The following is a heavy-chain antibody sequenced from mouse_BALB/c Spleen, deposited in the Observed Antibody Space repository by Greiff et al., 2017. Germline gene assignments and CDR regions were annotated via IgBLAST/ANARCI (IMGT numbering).Heavy chain of an antibody. CDR1: GFTFSSYT. Sequence: VQLKESGGGLVQPGGSLKLSCAASGFTFSSYTMSWVRQTPEKRLEWVAYISNGGGSTYYPDTVKGRFTISRDNAKNTLFLQMTSLRSEDTAMYYCAREDYGMSLDYWGQGTTLTVSS. J-gene: IGHJ2*01. V-gene: IGHV5-12-2*01. CDR3: AREDYGMSLDY. CDR2: ISNGGGST. D-gene: IGHD1-1*01.